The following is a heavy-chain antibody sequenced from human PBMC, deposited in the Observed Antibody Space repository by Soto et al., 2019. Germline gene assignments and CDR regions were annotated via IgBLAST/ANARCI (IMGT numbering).Heavy chain of an antibody. D-gene: IGHD6-19*01. CDR1: GFTFSSYG. Sequence: QVQLVESGGGVVQPGRSLRLSCAASGFTFSSYGMHWVRQAPGKGLEWVAVIWYDGSNKYYADSVKGRFTISRDNSKNTLYLQMNSLRAEDTAVYYCARDWGIQIAVAGYFDYWGQGTLVTVSS. J-gene: IGHJ4*02. CDR3: ARDWGIQIAVAGYFDY. CDR2: IWYDGSNK. V-gene: IGHV3-33*01.